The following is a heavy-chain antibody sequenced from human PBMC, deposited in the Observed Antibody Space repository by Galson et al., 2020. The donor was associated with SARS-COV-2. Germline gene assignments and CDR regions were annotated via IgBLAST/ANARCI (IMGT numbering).Heavy chain of an antibody. Sequence: SETLSLTCTVSGGSISSGSYYWSWIRQPAGKGLEWIGRIYISGNTNYNPSLKSRVTISVDTSKNQISLKLSSVTAADTAVYYCARESRWELYFDHWGQGTLVTVSS. CDR3: ARESRWELYFDH. CDR1: GGSISSGSYY. CDR2: IYISGNT. J-gene: IGHJ4*02. V-gene: IGHV4-61*02. D-gene: IGHD1-26*01.